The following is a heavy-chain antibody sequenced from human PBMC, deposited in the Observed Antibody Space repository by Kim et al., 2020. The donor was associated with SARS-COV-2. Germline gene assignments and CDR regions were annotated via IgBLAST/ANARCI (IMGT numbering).Heavy chain of an antibody. D-gene: IGHD1-26*01. V-gene: IGHV4-59*08. Sequence: SETLSLTCTVSGASITSYYWSCFRQPPGKRLEWFGYIFYTGSTTYNHSLKSRVTMLVDMSKNQLSLILTSATAAASAVYYCASAPFSRGVEYGLYVWGQG. CDR2: IFYTGST. J-gene: IGHJ6*02. CDR1: GASITSYY. CDR3: ASAPFSRGVEYGLYV.